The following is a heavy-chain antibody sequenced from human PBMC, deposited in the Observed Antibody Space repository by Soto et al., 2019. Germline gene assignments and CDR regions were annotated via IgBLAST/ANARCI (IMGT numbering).Heavy chain of an antibody. CDR3: ARVRYFDWPKVNLFAS. D-gene: IGHD3-9*01. CDR2: ISSSGSTK. J-gene: IGHJ5*01. CDR1: GFTLSDFY. V-gene: IGHV3-11*01. Sequence: QVHLVESGGGLVKPGGSLRRACAASGFTLSDFYMSWIRQAPGKGLEGISYISSSGSTKYYADSVKGRLTMSRDNAKNSLYLQSNSLRAEDTAVYYCARVRYFDWPKVNLFASWGPGTLVTVSS.